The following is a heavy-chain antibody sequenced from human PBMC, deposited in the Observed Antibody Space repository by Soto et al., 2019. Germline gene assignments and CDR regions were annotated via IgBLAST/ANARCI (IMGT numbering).Heavy chain of an antibody. CDR1: GFTFSSYW. CDR2: IKQDGSEK. V-gene: IGHV3-7*04. J-gene: IGHJ4*02. Sequence: EVQLVESGGGLVQPGGSLRLSCAASGFTFSSYWMSWVRQAPGKGLEWVANIKQDGSEKYYVDSVKGRFTISRDNAKNSLYLQMNSLRAEDTAVYYCATGGVSSSRLGWCFDYWGQGTLVTVSS. D-gene: IGHD6-13*01. CDR3: ATGGVSSSRLGWCFDY.